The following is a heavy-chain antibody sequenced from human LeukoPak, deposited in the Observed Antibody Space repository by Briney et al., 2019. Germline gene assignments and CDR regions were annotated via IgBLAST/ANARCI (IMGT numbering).Heavy chain of an antibody. V-gene: IGHV4-59*01. CDR2: IYYSGST. CDR3: ARAGYSSGWYLDY. CDR1: GGSISSYY. Sequence: SETLCLTCTVSGGSISSYYWSWIRQPPGKGLEWIGYIYYSGSTNYNPSLKSRVTISVDTSKNQFSLKLSSVTAADTAVYYCARAGYSSGWYLDYWGQGTLVTVSS. J-gene: IGHJ4*02. D-gene: IGHD6-19*01.